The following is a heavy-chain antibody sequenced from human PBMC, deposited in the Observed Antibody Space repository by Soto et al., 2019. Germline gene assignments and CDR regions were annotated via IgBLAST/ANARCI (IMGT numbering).Heavy chain of an antibody. J-gene: IGHJ6*02. CDR1: GYTYTSYY. V-gene: IGHV1-46*01. CDR3: SRGRNFCPPTLGYGRDV. CDR2: INPSGGST. Sequence: GAVKVTFKASGYTYTSYYMHWVRQAAAQGLEWMGIINPSGGSTSYAQKVQGRDTRTRDTSTSTVNMELSSLRSEDTAVYYCSRGRNFCPPTLGYGRDVWGQGTMVTVSS. D-gene: IGHD3-3*01.